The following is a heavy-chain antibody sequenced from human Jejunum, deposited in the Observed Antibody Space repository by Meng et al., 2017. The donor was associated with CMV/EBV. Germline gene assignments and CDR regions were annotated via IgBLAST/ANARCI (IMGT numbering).Heavy chain of an antibody. CDR3: ARGMIAAYNYAMDV. Sequence: GFTFSGHWMPWVRHVPGKGLVWVSRINGDGSATNSADSVKGRFTISRDNAKNTLYLQMNSLRAEDTAVYYCARGMIAAYNYAMDVWGQGTTVTVSS. CDR2: INGDGSAT. V-gene: IGHV3-74*01. J-gene: IGHJ6*02. CDR1: GFTFSGHW. D-gene: IGHD2-21*01.